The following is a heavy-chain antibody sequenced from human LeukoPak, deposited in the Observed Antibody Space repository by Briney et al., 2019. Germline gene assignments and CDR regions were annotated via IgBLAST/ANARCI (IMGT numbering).Heavy chain of an antibody. Sequence: GGSLRLSCAASGFTFDDYGMSWVRQAPGKGPEWVSGINWNGGSTGYADSVKGRFTISRDNAKNSLYPQMNSLRAEDTALYYCARVVPAATDFDYWGQGTLVTVSS. J-gene: IGHJ4*02. CDR3: ARVVPAATDFDY. CDR1: GFTFDDYG. V-gene: IGHV3-20*04. CDR2: INWNGGST. D-gene: IGHD2-2*01.